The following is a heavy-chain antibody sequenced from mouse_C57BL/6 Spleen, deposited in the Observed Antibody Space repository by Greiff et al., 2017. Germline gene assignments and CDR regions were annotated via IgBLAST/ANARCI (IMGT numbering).Heavy chain of an antibody. Sequence: DVPLFYSWGGLVKPGGSLKLSCAASGFTFSSYAMSWVRQTPEKRLEWVATISDGGSYTYYPDNVKGRFTISRDNAKNNLYLQMSHLKSEDTAMYYCARARTALGFDYWGQGTTLTVSS. CDR1: GFTFSSYA. V-gene: IGHV5-4*01. J-gene: IGHJ2*01. CDR3: ARARTALGFDY. CDR2: ISDGGSYT.